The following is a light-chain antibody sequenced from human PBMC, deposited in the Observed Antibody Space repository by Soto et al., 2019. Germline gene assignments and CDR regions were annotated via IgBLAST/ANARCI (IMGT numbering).Light chain of an antibody. CDR2: WAS. Sequence: DIVMTQSPDSLAVSLGERATINCKSSQSVLYSSNNKFYLAWYQQKPGQPPRLLIYWASTRESGVPDRFGGSGSGTDFTLTITTLQAEDVAVYYCQQYYNIPRTFGQGTKVEIK. CDR3: QQYYNIPRT. V-gene: IGKV4-1*01. J-gene: IGKJ1*01. CDR1: QSVLYSSNNKFY.